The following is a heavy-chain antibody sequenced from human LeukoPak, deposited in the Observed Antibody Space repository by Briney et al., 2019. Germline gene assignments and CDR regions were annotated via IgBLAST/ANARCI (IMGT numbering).Heavy chain of an antibody. D-gene: IGHD2-15*01. CDR3: ARSRGSCYSCGDY. CDR1: GGTFIRYA. J-gene: IGHJ4*02. V-gene: IGHV1-69*13. CDR2: IIPIFGTA. Sequence: SVKVSCKASGGTFIRYAINWVRQAPGQGLEWMGGIIPIFGTANYAQKFQGRVTITADESTSTAYMELSSLRSEDTAVYYCARSRGSCYSCGDYWGQGTLVTVSS.